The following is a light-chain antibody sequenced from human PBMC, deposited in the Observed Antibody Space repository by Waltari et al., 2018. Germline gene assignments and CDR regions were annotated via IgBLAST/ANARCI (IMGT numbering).Light chain of an antibody. CDR3: QTGGHGTWV. CDR1: SGHSSNV. CDR2: VNSDGSH. J-gene: IGLJ3*02. V-gene: IGLV4-69*01. Sequence: QLVLTQSPSASASLGASVKLTCTLSSGHSSNVIAWLQQQPEKGPRDLMKVNSDGSHSKGDEIPDRVAGSSSGAERYLTISSLQSEDEADYYCQTGGHGTWVFGGGTKLTVL.